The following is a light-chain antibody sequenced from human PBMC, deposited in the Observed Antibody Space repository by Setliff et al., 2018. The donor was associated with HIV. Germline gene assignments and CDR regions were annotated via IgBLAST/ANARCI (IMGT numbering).Light chain of an antibody. CDR3: SSYTSNARV. Sequence: QSALPQPASVSGSPGQSITISCTGTSSDVGGYNYVSWYQHHPGKAPKLMIYDVSSRPSGVSNRFSGSKSGNTASLTISGLQAEDEADYYCSSYTSNARVFGTGTKVTV. CDR2: DVS. J-gene: IGLJ1*01. V-gene: IGLV2-14*03. CDR1: SSDVGGYNY.